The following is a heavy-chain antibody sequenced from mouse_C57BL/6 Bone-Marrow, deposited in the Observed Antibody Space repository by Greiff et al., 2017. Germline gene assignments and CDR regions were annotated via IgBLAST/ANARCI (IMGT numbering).Heavy chain of an antibody. CDR2: IHPNSGST. J-gene: IGHJ4*01. V-gene: IGHV1-64*01. D-gene: IGHD1-1*01. Sequence: QVQLKQPGAELVKPGASVKLSCKASGYTFTSYWMHWVKQRPGQGLEWIGMIHPNSGSTNYNEKFKSKATLTVDKSSSTAYMQLSSLTSEDSAVYYCARRRTVVAPRAMDYWGQGTSVTVSS. CDR1: GYTFTSYW. CDR3: ARRRTVVAPRAMDY.